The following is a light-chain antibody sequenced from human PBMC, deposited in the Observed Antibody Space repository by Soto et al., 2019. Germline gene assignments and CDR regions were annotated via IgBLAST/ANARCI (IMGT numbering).Light chain of an antibody. V-gene: IGLV1-36*01. J-gene: IGLJ3*02. CDR3: AAWDDSLNGWV. Sequence: QSVLTQPPSVSEAPRQRVTISCSGSSSNIGINAVNWYQQLPGEAPKLLIYYDDLLPSGVSDRFSGSKSATSASLAISGLQAEDEADYYCAAWDDSLNGWVFGGGTSSPS. CDR1: SSNIGINA. CDR2: YDD.